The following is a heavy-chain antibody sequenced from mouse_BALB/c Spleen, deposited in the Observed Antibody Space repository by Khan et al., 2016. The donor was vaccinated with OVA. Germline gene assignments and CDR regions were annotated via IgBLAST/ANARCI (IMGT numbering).Heavy chain of an antibody. J-gene: IGHJ3*01. D-gene: IGHD2-2*01. Sequence: EVELVESGGGLVKPGGSLKLSCAASGFSFSDYYMYWIRQNPEKRLEWVATISDGGGSTYYPDSAKGRFTISRDNATSNLYLQMSSLKSEDTAIYDCARAGYVGFGYWGQGTLVTVSA. V-gene: IGHV5-4*02. CDR1: GFSFSDYY. CDR3: ARAGYVGFGY. CDR2: ISDGGGST.